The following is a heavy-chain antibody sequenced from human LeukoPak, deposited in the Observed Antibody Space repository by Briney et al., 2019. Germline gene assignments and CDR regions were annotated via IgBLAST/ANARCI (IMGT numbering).Heavy chain of an antibody. CDR2: ISGSGGAT. CDR1: GFTFNSYG. D-gene: IGHD3-10*01. V-gene: IGHV3-23*01. Sequence: GGTLRLSCAASGFTFNSYGMSWVRQAPGKGLEWVSGISGSGGATYYADSVKGRFTVSRDDPHNTLYLQMNSVRAEDTAVYFCARGGVDHYGSGTYYLMYYFDHWGQGALVTVSS. CDR3: ARGGVDHYGSGTYYLMYYFDH. J-gene: IGHJ4*02.